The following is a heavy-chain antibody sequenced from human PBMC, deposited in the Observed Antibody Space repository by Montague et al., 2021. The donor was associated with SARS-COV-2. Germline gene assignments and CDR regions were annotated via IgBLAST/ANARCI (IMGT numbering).Heavy chain of an antibody. CDR2: INYTGSA. Sequence: SETLSLTCAVYSGSISDFYWSWIRQSPGKGLEWIGEINYTGSATYNPSFKGRVTISTDTSKNQFSLKLQSVTPADTAVYYCARGKVTISGVLIFIPAAGHLDVWGQGTSVTVSS. CDR1: SGSISDFY. CDR3: ARGKVTISGVLIFIPAAGHLDV. D-gene: IGHD3-3*01. J-gene: IGHJ3*01. V-gene: IGHV4-34*01.